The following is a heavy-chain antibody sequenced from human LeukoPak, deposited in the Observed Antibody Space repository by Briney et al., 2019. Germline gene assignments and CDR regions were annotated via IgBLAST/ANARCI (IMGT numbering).Heavy chain of an antibody. Sequence: SETLSLTCTVSGGSISSGDYYWSWIRQPPGKGLEWIGYIYYSGSTYYNPSLKSRVTISVDTSKNQFSLKLSSVAAADTAVYYCARGGYSSSWFRGYNWFDPWGQGTLVTVSS. D-gene: IGHD6-13*01. V-gene: IGHV4-30-4*01. CDR1: GGSISSGDYY. J-gene: IGHJ5*02. CDR2: IYYSGST. CDR3: ARGGYSSSWFRGYNWFDP.